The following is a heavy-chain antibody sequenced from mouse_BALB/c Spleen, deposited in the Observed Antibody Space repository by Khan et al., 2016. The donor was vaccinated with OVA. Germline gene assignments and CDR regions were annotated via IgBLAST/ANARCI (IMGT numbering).Heavy chain of an antibody. V-gene: IGHV1-4*01. CDR2: ITPSSGYT. D-gene: IGHD3-1*01. J-gene: IGHJ2*01. CDR1: GYTFTSYT. Sequence: QVRLQQSGAELVKPGASVKMSCKASGYTFTSYTMHWVKQRPGQGLEWIGYITPSSGYTKYNQKFKDKATLTADKSSSTAYMQLSSLTSEDSAVYYCARKSTRASYWGQGTTLTVSS. CDR3: ARKSTRASY.